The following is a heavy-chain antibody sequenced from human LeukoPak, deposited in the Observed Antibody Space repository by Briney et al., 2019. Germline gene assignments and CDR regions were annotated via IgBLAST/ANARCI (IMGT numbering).Heavy chain of an antibody. Sequence: QSGGSLRLSCAASGFTFSTYWMTWVRQAPGKGLEWVANINQGGSESYYVDSVKGRFTISRDNAESSLYLQLSSLGAEDTAVYYCAKGYGWEASYYYYYMDVWGKGTTVTVSS. V-gene: IGHV3-7*01. D-gene: IGHD1-26*01. CDR2: INQGGSES. CDR1: GFTFSTYW. J-gene: IGHJ6*03. CDR3: AKGYGWEASYYYYYMDV.